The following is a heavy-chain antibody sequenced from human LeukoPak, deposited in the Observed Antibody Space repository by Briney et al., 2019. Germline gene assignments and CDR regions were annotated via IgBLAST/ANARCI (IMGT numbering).Heavy chain of an antibody. D-gene: IGHD2-15*01. CDR2: IKSKTDGGTT. V-gene: IGHV3-15*01. CDR3: TTFHLGYCSGGSCSY. J-gene: IGHJ4*02. CDR1: GFTFSNAW. Sequence: PGGSLRLSCAAPGFTFSNAWMSWVRQAPGKGLEWVGRIKSKTDGGTTDYAAPVKGRFTISRDDSKNTLYLQMNSLKTEDTAVYYCTTFHLGYCSGGSCSYWGQGTLVTVSS.